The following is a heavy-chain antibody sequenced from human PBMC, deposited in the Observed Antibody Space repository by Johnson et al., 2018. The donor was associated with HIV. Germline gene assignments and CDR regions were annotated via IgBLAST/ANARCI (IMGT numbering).Heavy chain of an antibody. CDR2: ISYDGSNK. J-gene: IGHJ3*02. CDR1: GFTYSSYA. CDR3: ARGGSHKMDAFDI. D-gene: IGHD1-26*01. Sequence: QVQLVESGGGLVQPGGSLRLSCATSGFTYSSYAMHWVRQAPGKGLEWVAVISYDGSNKYYADSVKGRFTISRDNSKNTLYLQMNSLRAEDTAVYYCARGGSHKMDAFDIWGQGTMVTVSS. V-gene: IGHV3-30*04.